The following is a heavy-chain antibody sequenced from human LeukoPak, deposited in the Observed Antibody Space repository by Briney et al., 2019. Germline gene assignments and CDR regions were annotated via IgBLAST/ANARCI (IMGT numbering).Heavy chain of an antibody. Sequence: ASVKVSCKXSGYTFTSYDINWVRQATGQGLEGMGWMNPNSGNTGYAQKFQGRVTITRNTSISTAYMELSSLRSEDTAVYYCASLYYDFWSGYYTAENDAFDIWGQGTMVTVSS. CDR2: MNPNSGNT. CDR1: GYTFTSYD. J-gene: IGHJ3*02. CDR3: ASLYYDFWSGYYTAENDAFDI. V-gene: IGHV1-8*03. D-gene: IGHD3-3*01.